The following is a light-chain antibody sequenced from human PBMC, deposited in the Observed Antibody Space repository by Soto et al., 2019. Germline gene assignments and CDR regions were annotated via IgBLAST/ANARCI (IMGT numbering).Light chain of an antibody. CDR2: KAS. CDR1: QIISSW. J-gene: IGKJ2*01. CDR3: QQYNSYSYT. Sequence: DIQMTQSPSTLSASVGDRVTITCRASQIISSWLAWYQQKPGKAPKLLIYKASSLESGVPSRFSGSGSGTEFTLTISSLQPDEFATYSCQQYNSYSYTFGQGTKLEIK. V-gene: IGKV1-5*03.